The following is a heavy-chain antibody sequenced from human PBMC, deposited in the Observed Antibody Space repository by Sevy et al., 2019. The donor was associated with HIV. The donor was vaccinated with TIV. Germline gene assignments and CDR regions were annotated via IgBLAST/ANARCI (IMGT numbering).Heavy chain of an antibody. CDR1: GYTITGYY. Sequence: ASVKVSCKASGYTITGYYMHWVQQAPGQGLEWMGWNNPNSGGTDYAQKFQGRVTMTRDTSISIAYMELSRLRSDDTAVYFCAKDWWGIAAAGTGVFDYWGQGALVTVSS. D-gene: IGHD6-13*01. J-gene: IGHJ4*02. V-gene: IGHV1-2*02. CDR2: NNPNSGGT. CDR3: AKDWWGIAAAGTGVFDY.